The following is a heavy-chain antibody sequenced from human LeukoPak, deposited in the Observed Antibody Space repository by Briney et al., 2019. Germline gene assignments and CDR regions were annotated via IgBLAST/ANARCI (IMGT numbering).Heavy chain of an antibody. Sequence: PGGSLRLSCAASGFAFNTYAMHWVRQAPGKGLEWVTLISPDGNHKFYIDSVRGRFTISRDNSKNTVYLQMNGLRAEDTAVYYCAREIFGSGSYSDYWGQGTLVAVSS. CDR1: GFAFNTYA. D-gene: IGHD3-10*01. CDR3: AREIFGSGSYSDY. V-gene: IGHV3-33*05. CDR2: ISPDGNHK. J-gene: IGHJ4*02.